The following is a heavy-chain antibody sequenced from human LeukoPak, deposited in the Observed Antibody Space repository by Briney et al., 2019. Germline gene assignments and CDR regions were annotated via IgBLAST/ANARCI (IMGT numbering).Heavy chain of an antibody. CDR1: GYSFTNYW. CDR2: IYPGDSDT. D-gene: IGHD5-18*01. J-gene: IGHJ4*02. Sequence: GESLKISCKGSGYSFTNYWIGWVRQMPGKGLEWMGIIYPGDSDTRYSPSFQDRVTISADKSISTAYLQWSSLKASDTAMYYCARCRYTAMLTDFDYWGQGTLVTVSS. CDR3: ARCRYTAMLTDFDY. V-gene: IGHV5-51*01.